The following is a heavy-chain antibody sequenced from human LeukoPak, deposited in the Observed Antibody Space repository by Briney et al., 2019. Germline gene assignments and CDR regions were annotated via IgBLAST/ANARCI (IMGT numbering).Heavy chain of an antibody. D-gene: IGHD3-22*01. J-gene: IGHJ4*02. CDR1: GGSFSDYY. CDR3: ARGWGGDSSGYWGYYFDY. CDR2: INHSGST. V-gene: IGHV4-34*01. Sequence: PSETLSLTCAVYGGSFSDYYWSWIRQPPGKGLEWIGEINHSGSTNYNPSLKSRVTISVDTSKYQFSLKLSSVTAADTAVYYCARGWGGDSSGYWGYYFDYWGQGTLVTVSS.